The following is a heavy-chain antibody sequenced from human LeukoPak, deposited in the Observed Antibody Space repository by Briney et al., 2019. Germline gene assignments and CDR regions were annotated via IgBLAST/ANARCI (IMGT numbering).Heavy chain of an antibody. CDR3: ARLPLGYCSSTSCSGYYFDY. J-gene: IGHJ4*02. CDR1: GGSISSTNW. CDR2: IYHSGST. V-gene: IGHV4-4*02. Sequence: SETLSLTCAVSGGSISSTNWWSWVRQPPGKGLEWIGEIYHSGSTNYNPSLKSRVTISVDTSKNQFSLKLSSVTAADTAVYYCARLPLGYCSSTSCSGYYFDYWGQGTLVTVSS. D-gene: IGHD2-2*01.